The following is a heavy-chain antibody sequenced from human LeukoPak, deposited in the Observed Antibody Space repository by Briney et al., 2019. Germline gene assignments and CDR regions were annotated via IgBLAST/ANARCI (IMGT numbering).Heavy chain of an antibody. J-gene: IGHJ3*02. CDR1: GGSISSGGYY. CDR3: ARFRNIVVVPAAHSSGSAFDI. D-gene: IGHD2-2*01. Sequence: MTSETLSLTCTVSGGSISSGGYYWSWIRQPPGKGLEWIGYIYHSGSTYYNPSLKSRVTISVDRSKNQFSLKLSSVTAADTAVYYYARFRNIVVVPAAHSSGSAFDIWGQGTMVTVSS. V-gene: IGHV4-30-2*01. CDR2: IYHSGST.